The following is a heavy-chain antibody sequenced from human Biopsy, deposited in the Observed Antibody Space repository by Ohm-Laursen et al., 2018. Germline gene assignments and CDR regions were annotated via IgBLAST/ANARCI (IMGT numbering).Heavy chain of an antibody. CDR1: GASPTKYY. CDR3: ARATNSTGWPYYYFYGMDV. CDR2: ILYSGRT. V-gene: IGHV4-59*01. D-gene: IGHD2/OR15-2a*01. J-gene: IGHJ6*02. Sequence: SVAGASPTKYYTSWISHLPSKVLEWVGYILYSGRTNYNPSFKTGVTIPVDTSKNQFSLRLNSVTAADTAVYYCARATNSTGWPYYYFYGMDVWGQGTTVTVSS.